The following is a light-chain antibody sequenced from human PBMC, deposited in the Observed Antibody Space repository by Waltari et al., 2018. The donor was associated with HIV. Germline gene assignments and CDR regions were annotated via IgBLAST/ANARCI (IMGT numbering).Light chain of an antibody. CDR1: SSNIGSKY. CDR3: AAWDDSLSGVV. J-gene: IGLJ2*01. CDR2: RNN. Sequence: QSVLTQPPSASGTPGQRVTISCSGSSSNIGSKYVYWYQQLPGTAPKLLIYRNNQRPSGVPDRFSGSKSGTSASLAISGLRSEDVADYYCAAWDDSLSGVVFGGGTKLTVL. V-gene: IGLV1-47*01.